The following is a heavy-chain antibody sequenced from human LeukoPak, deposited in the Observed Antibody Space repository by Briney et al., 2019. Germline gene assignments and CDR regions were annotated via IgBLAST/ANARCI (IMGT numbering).Heavy chain of an antibody. D-gene: IGHD6-13*01. V-gene: IGHV1-18*01. CDR2: ISAYNGNT. CDR1: GYTFTSYG. J-gene: IGHJ4*02. Sequence: ASVKVSCKASGYTFTSYGISWVRQAPGQGLEWMGWISAYNGNTNYAQKLQGRVTMTTDTSTSTAHMELRSLRSDDTAVYYCAIDRIWAAAGTIYFDYWGRGTLVTVSS. CDR3: AIDRIWAAAGTIYFDY.